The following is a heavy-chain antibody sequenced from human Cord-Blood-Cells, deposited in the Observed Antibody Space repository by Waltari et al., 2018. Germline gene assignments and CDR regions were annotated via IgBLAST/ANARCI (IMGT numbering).Heavy chain of an antibody. Sequence: VQLQQWSAGPFKPSETLSLSRAVHGASLSGSYWRSLRLPPAKGLEWFGEIIHSGSTNYDPSLKVRVTIAVDTTKNQFSLTLSSVTAADTAVYYCARGSSVRDFWSGYYYYYYYMDVWGKGTTVTVSS. D-gene: IGHD3-3*01. CDR2: IIHSGST. J-gene: IGHJ6*03. V-gene: IGHV4-34*01. CDR1: GASLSGSY. CDR3: ARGSSVRDFWSGYYYYYYYMDV.